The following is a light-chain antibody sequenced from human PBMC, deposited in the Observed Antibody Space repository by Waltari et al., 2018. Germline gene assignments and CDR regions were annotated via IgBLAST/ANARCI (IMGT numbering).Light chain of an antibody. CDR3: QVWDTTTDHRWV. J-gene: IGLJ3*02. CDR2: SDT. Sequence: SYVLTQPPSMSVVPGQTARITWGGNNIGDKSVHWYQQRPGQAPVLVIYSDTDRPSGIPERFSGSNSANTPTLTISRVEAGDEADYYCQVWDTTTDHRWVFGGGTKLTVL. CDR1: NIGDKS. V-gene: IGLV3-21*04.